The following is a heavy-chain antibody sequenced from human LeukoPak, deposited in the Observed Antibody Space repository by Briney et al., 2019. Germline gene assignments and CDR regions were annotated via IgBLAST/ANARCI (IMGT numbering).Heavy chain of an antibody. CDR3: ARGLIYFDY. CDR2: IEEDGSEK. V-gene: IGHV3-7*04. CDR1: GFSLGDYW. J-gene: IGHJ4*02. D-gene: IGHD3-16*01. Sequence: PGGSLRLSCAASGFSLGDYWMSWVRQAPGKGLEWVANIEEDGSEKYYVDSVKGRFTISRDNAKNSLSLQMNSLRAEDTAVYYCARGLIYFDYWGQGTLVTVSS.